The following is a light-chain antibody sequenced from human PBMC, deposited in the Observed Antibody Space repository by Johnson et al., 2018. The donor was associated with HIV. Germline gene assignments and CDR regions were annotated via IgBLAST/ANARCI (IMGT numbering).Light chain of an antibody. CDR1: SSNIGNNY. V-gene: IGLV1-51*01. J-gene: IGLJ1*01. CDR2: DNN. Sequence: QSVLTQPPSVSAAPGQKVTISCSGSSSNIGNNYVSWYQQLPGTAPKLLIYDNNKRPSGIPDRFSGSKSDTSATLGITGLQTGDEADYYCGTWDSSLGKVFGTGTKVAGL. CDR3: GTWDSSLGKV.